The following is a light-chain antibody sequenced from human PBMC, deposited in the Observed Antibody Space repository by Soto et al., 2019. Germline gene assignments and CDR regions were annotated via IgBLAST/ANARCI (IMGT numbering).Light chain of an antibody. Sequence: SYELTQPPSVSVSPGQTASITCSGDKLGDKYACWYQQKPCQSPVLVIYQDSKRPSGIPERLSGSNSGNTATLTISGTQAMDEADYYCQAWDSSTVVFGGGTKLTV. CDR3: QAWDSSTVV. CDR1: KLGDKY. V-gene: IGLV3-1*01. J-gene: IGLJ2*01. CDR2: QDS.